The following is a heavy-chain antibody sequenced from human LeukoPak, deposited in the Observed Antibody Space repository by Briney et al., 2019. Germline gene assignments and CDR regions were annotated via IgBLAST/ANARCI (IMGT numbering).Heavy chain of an antibody. Sequence: SETLSLTCTVSGGSISSGGYYWSWIRQHPGKGLEWIGYIYYSGSTYYNPSPKSRVTISVDTSKNQFSLKLSSVTAADTAVYYCARDWGYYGSGIGSWFDPWGQGTLVTVSS. J-gene: IGHJ5*02. CDR1: GGSISSGGYY. CDR3: ARDWGYYGSGIGSWFDP. D-gene: IGHD3-10*01. V-gene: IGHV4-31*03. CDR2: IYYSGST.